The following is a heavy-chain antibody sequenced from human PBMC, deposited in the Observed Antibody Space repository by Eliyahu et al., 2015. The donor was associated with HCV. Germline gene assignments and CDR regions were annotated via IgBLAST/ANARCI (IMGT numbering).Heavy chain of an antibody. D-gene: IGHD2-2*01. Sequence: QVQLVESGGGVVQPGXSLRLSCAASGFTXXXXALAGVXQAPGKGLEWVAVISYDGSNKYYADSVKGRFTISRDNSKNTLYLQMNSLRAEDTAVYYCAKELFSSSWPAGWXDPWGQGTLVTVSS. CDR2: ISYDGSNK. V-gene: IGHV3-30*18. J-gene: IGHJ5*02. CDR3: AKELFSSSWPAGWXDP. CDR1: GFTXXXXA.